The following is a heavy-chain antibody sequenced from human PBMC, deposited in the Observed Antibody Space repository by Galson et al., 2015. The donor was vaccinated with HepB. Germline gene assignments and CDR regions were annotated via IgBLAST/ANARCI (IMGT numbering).Heavy chain of an antibody. D-gene: IGHD6-19*01. CDR2: INPSGGST. J-gene: IGHJ4*02. CDR1: GYTFTSYY. V-gene: IGHV1-46*04. CDR3: ARVPAPYSSGWSYFAY. Sequence: SVKVSCKASGYTFTSYYMHWVRQAPGQGLEWMGIINPSGGSTSYAQKLQGRVTMTRDTSTSTVYMELSSLRSEDTAVYYCARVPAPYSSGWSYFAYWGQGTLVTVSS.